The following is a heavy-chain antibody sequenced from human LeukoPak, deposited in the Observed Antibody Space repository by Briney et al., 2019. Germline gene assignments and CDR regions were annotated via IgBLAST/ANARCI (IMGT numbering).Heavy chain of an antibody. CDR1: GGTFSSYA. Sequence: ASVKVSCKASGGTFSSYAISWVRQAPGQGLEWMGRIIPILGIANYAQKFQGRVTTTADKSTSTAYMELSSLGSEDTAVYYCARESMVRGVIETYFDYWGQGTLVTVSS. D-gene: IGHD3-10*01. J-gene: IGHJ4*02. CDR3: ARESMVRGVIETYFDY. CDR2: IIPILGIA. V-gene: IGHV1-69*04.